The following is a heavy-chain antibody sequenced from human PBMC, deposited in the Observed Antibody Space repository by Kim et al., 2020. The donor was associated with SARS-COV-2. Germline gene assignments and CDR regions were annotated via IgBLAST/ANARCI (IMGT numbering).Heavy chain of an antibody. CDR1: GFPFNSYA. CDR2: ISGNGGTT. Sequence: GGSLRLSCVASGFPFNSYALSWVRQAPGKGLEWVSEISGNGGTTYYADSVKGRFTISRDSFKNTLYLQMNSLRAEDTAVYYCAKDQRNSQYYFDYWGQGALFTVSS. CDR3: AKDQRNSQYYFDY. V-gene: IGHV3-23*01. J-gene: IGHJ4*02.